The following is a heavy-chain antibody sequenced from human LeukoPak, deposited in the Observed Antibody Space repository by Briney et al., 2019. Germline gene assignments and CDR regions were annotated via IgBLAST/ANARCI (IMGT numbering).Heavy chain of an antibody. Sequence: GGSLRLSCAASGFTFSNAWMSWVRQAPGKGLEWVSTITGSGDSTYYADSVRGRFTVSRDNSKNTVYLQMNSLRAEDTAVYYCARDSVTPFRRAYCSSTSCYAPFDYWGQGTLVTVSS. CDR3: ARDSVTPFRRAYCSSTSCYAPFDY. J-gene: IGHJ4*02. D-gene: IGHD2-2*01. CDR1: GFTFSNAW. V-gene: IGHV3-23*01. CDR2: ITGSGDST.